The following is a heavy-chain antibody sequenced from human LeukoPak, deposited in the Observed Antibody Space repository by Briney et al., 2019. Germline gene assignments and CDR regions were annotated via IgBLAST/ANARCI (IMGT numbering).Heavy chain of an antibody. J-gene: IGHJ4*02. Sequence: SETLSLTCAVYGGSFSGYYWSWIRQPPGKGLEWIGEINHSGSTNYNPSLKSRVTMSVDTSKNQFSLKLSSVTAADTAVYYCAREGSYYFDYWGQGTLVTVSS. V-gene: IGHV4-34*01. D-gene: IGHD1-26*01. CDR3: AREGSYYFDY. CDR1: GGSFSGYY. CDR2: INHSGST.